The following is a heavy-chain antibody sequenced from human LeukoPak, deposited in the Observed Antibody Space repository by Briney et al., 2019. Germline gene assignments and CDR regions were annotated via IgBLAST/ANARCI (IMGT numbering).Heavy chain of an antibody. CDR1: GGSISSSSYY. V-gene: IGHV4-39*01. D-gene: IGHD1-26*01. J-gene: IGHJ4*02. CDR2: IYYSGST. Sequence: SETLSLTCTVSGGSISSSSYYWGWIRQPPGKGLEWIGSIYYSGSTYYNPSLKSRVTISVDTSKNQFSLKLSSVTAADTAVYYWATTPLVGATNIDYWGQGTLVTVSS. CDR3: ATTPLVGATNIDY.